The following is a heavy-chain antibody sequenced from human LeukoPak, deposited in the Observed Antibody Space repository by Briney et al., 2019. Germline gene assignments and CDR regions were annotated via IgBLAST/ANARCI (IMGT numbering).Heavy chain of an antibody. Sequence: GGSLRLSCEASGFTFSGYGMHWVRQAPGKGLEWVSGTWYHGNNKYYADSVKGRFTISRDNSKNTLYLQMNSLRAEDTAVYYCARDLVSSSSSRDYYYAVDVWGQGTIVTVSS. D-gene: IGHD6-6*01. J-gene: IGHJ6*02. CDR1: GFTFSGYG. V-gene: IGHV3-33*01. CDR2: TWYHGNNK. CDR3: ARDLVSSSSSRDYYYAVDV.